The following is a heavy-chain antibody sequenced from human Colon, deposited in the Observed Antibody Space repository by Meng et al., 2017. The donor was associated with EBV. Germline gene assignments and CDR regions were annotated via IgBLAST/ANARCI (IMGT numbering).Heavy chain of an antibody. CDR1: GYTFTAYA. J-gene: IGHJ4*02. D-gene: IGHD5-24*01. CDR2: INAGNGKT. CDR3: ARGWSRDGYNTPDY. V-gene: IGHV1-3*01. Sequence: QVQLVQSGAVVKKPGASGNIPCKASGYTFTAYAMHWVRQAPGQGLEWMGWINAGNGKTKDSQNFQGRVTIATDTSATTVYMDLSSLRSEDTALYYCARGWSRDGYNTPDYLGQGNLVTGSS.